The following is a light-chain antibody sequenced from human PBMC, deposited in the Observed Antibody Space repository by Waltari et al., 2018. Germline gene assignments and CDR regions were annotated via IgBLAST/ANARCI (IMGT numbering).Light chain of an antibody. CDR3: SSYSSVTNVV. CDR2: DVS. Sequence: QSALTQPASVSGSPGQSITISCTGTSSDVGGHPYVSWYQQHPGEAPKLIIYDVSSRPSAVSPRFSASRSGNTASLTISGLRTEDEADYYCSSYSSVTNVVFGGGTKLTVL. V-gene: IGLV2-14*01. CDR1: SSDVGGHPY. J-gene: IGLJ2*01.